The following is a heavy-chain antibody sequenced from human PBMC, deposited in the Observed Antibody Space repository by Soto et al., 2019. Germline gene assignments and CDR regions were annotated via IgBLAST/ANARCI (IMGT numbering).Heavy chain of an antibody. Sequence: SVKVSCKASGGTFSSYAISWVRQAPGQGPEWMGGIIPIFGTANYAQKFQGRVTITADESTSTAYMELSSLRSEDTAVYYCARDSVGTIFGVVDYYGMDVWGQGTTVTVSS. V-gene: IGHV1-69*13. CDR3: ARDSVGTIFGVVDYYGMDV. J-gene: IGHJ6*02. CDR1: GGTFSSYA. CDR2: IIPIFGTA. D-gene: IGHD3-3*01.